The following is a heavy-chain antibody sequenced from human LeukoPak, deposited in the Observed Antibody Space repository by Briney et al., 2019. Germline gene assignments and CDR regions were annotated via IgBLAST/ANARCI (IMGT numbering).Heavy chain of an antibody. V-gene: IGHV1-8*01. CDR1: GYTFTSYD. D-gene: IGHD3-16*01. J-gene: IGHJ3*02. Sequence: GASVKVSCKASGYTFTSYDINWVRQATGQGLEWMGWMNPNSGNTGYAQKLQGRVTMTRNTSISTAYMELSSLRSDDTAVYYCASSVGERDAFDIWGQGTMVPVSS. CDR2: MNPNSGNT. CDR3: ASSVGERDAFDI.